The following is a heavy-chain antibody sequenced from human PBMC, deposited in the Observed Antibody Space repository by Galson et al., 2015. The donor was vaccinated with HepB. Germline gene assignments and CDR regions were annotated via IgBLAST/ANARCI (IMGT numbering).Heavy chain of an antibody. Sequence: SLRLSCAASGFMFSSYTMNWVRQSPGRGLEWVSSISSSSFTIKYADSVRGRFTISRDNAENSLYLQMNSLRAEDTAVYFCASLYSNYEAIDFWGQGTLVTVSS. D-gene: IGHD4-11*01. CDR2: ISSSSFTI. CDR1: GFMFSSYT. CDR3: ASLYSNYEAIDF. V-gene: IGHV3-21*01. J-gene: IGHJ4*02.